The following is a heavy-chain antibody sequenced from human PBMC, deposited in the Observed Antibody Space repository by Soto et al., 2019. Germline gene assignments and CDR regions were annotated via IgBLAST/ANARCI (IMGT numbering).Heavy chain of an antibody. D-gene: IGHD1-26*01. CDR2: IYSGGST. CDR3: AKDRTIIVGATTTFDY. Sequence: GGSLRLSCAASGFTVSSNYMSWVRQAPGKGLEWVSVIYSGGSTYYADSVKGRFTISRDNSKNTLYLQMNSLRAEDTAVYYCAKDRTIIVGATTTFDYWGQGTLGTVSS. CDR1: GFTVSSNY. J-gene: IGHJ4*02. V-gene: IGHV3-53*01.